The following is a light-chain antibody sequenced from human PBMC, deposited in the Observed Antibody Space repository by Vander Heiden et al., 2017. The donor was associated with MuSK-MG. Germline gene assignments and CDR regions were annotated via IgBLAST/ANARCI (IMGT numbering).Light chain of an antibody. V-gene: IGKV3-15*01. J-gene: IGKJ1*01. Sequence: ETVMTPSPTHLSVSPGGRATLSCSASQSGSSNLAWYHQKPGQAPTLLIYGASTRATGSPARCSGSGCGTEFTLTISSLQSEDFAVYYCQQHDNWCPSAFGQGTKVEI. CDR3: QQHDNWCPSA. CDR2: GAS. CDR1: QSGSSN.